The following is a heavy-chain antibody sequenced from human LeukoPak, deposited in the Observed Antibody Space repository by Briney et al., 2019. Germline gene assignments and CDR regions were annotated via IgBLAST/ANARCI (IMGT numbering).Heavy chain of an antibody. J-gene: IGHJ4*02. V-gene: IGHV3-23*01. Sequence: GGSLRLSCTASGFTFNNYLMSWVRQAPGKGLEWVSVLFTGGGRTLYADSVKGRFTISGDTSRTTLYLQMNGLRAEDTAVYYCAKECDYSPGHKFDLWGQGTLVTVSS. D-gene: IGHD3-10*01. CDR3: AKECDYSPGHKFDL. CDR1: GFTFNNYL. CDR2: LFTGGGRT.